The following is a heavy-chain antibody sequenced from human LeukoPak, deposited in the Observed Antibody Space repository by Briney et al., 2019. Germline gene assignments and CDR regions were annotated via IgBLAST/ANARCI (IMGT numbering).Heavy chain of an antibody. CDR3: ARDQYSSGSFDY. Sequence: KPSETLSLTCAVYGGSFSGYYWSWIRQPPGKGLEWIGEINHSGSTNYNPSLKSRVTMSVDTSKNQFSLKLSSVTAADTAVYYCARDQYSSGSFDYWGQGTLVTVSS. CDR2: INHSGST. V-gene: IGHV4-34*01. D-gene: IGHD6-19*01. J-gene: IGHJ4*02. CDR1: GGSFSGYY.